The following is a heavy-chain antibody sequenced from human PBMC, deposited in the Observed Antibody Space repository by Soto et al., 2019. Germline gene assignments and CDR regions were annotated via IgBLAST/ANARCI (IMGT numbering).Heavy chain of an antibody. Sequence: QVQLVQSGGEVKKPGASVKVSCKTSGYTFSKFGISWARQVPGQGLEWVGWITPYDGSTNFAQKLQGRVSLTLDTSTDTAYLELRSLESDDTAVYYCARSWFRTDNHEAWGQGTLVTVSS. V-gene: IGHV1-18*01. CDR3: ARSWFRTDNHEA. J-gene: IGHJ5*02. CDR2: ITPYDGST. D-gene: IGHD3-22*01. CDR1: GYTFSKFG.